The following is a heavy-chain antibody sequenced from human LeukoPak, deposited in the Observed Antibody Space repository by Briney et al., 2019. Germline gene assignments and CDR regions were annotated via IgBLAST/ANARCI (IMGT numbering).Heavy chain of an antibody. CDR3: AKGLYGSGNYYTENYYYYVMDV. CDR2: ISGSGGNT. D-gene: IGHD3-10*01. Sequence: PGGSLRLSCAASGFTFSNYAMSWVRQVPGKGLEWVSAISGSGGNTFYADSVKGRFTISRDDSKNTLYLQVNSLRAEDTAVYYCAKGLYGSGNYYTENYYYYVMDVWGQGTTVTVSS. J-gene: IGHJ6*02. CDR1: GFTFSNYA. V-gene: IGHV3-23*01.